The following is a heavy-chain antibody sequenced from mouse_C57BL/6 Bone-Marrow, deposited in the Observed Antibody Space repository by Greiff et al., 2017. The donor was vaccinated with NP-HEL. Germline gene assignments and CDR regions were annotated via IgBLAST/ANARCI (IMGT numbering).Heavy chain of an antibody. CDR1: GYTFTDHT. CDR2: IYPRDGST. Sequence: VQLQESDAELVKPGASVKISCKVSGYTFTDHTIHWMKQRPEQGLEWIGYIYPRDGSTTYNEKFKGKATLTADKSSSTAYMQLNSLTSEDSAVYFCADDYDSAWFAYWGQGTLVTVSA. D-gene: IGHD2-4*01. J-gene: IGHJ3*01. V-gene: IGHV1-78*01. CDR3: ADDYDSAWFAY.